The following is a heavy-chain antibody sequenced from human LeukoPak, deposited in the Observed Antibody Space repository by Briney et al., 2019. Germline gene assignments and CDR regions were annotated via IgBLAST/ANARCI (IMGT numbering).Heavy chain of an antibody. J-gene: IGHJ4*02. CDR2: IWYEGSNK. V-gene: IGHV3-33*06. Sequence: GGSLRLSCAAPGFTFSSYGMHWVREAPGKGLGRVAVIWYEGSNKYYTDSVKGRFSSSRDTSQNTLCLHMNSLRAEDTAVYYCAKGAKGPIPAALFLEWLLYVDYWGQGTLVTVSS. CDR3: AKGAKGPIPAALFLEWLLYVDY. CDR1: GFTFSSYG. D-gene: IGHD3-3*01.